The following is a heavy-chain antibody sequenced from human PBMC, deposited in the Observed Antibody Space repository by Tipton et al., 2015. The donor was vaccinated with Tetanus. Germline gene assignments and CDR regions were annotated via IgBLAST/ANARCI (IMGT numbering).Heavy chain of an antibody. CDR2: ITPIFGTT. D-gene: IGHD1-1*01. J-gene: IGHJ5*02. Sequence: QLVQSGAEVKKPGSSVKVSCKASGGTFTNYALSWVRQAPGQGLEWVGGITPIFGTTNSAPKFQGRVTITADESTNTAYMELSSLRSEDTAVYYCASGSLLRYGLDVWGQGTLVAVSS. V-gene: IGHV1-69*01. CDR1: GGTFTNYA. CDR3: ASGSLLRYGLDV.